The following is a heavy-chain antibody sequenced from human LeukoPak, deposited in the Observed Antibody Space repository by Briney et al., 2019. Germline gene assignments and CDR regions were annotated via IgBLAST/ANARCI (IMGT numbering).Heavy chain of an antibody. D-gene: IGHD3-16*01. CDR1: GYSFTNYW. J-gene: IGHJ5*02. CDR2: MSPEDSET. Sequence: RGESLKISCKASGYSFTNYWIGWVRQMPGKGLEWMGIMSPEDSETRYSPSFQGQVTMSVDKSISTAFLHWSSLKASDTAMYYCARQRFTTRAYAGNWFDPWGQGTLVTVSS. CDR3: ARQRFTTRAYAGNWFDP. V-gene: IGHV5-51*01.